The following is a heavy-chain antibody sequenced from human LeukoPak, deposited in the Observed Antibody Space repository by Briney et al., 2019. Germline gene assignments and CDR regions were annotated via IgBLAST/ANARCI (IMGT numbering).Heavy chain of an antibody. CDR1: GFTFDDYA. J-gene: IGHJ6*02. D-gene: IGHD6-13*01. CDR3: AKGIAGPYYYYGMDV. Sequence: GRSLRLSCAASGFTFDDYAMHWVRQAPGNGLEWVAGISWNSGSIVYADCVKGRFTISRENAKTSLYLQMNSLRAEDTALYYCAKGIAGPYYYYGMDVWGQGTTVTVSS. CDR2: ISWNSGSI. V-gene: IGHV3-9*01.